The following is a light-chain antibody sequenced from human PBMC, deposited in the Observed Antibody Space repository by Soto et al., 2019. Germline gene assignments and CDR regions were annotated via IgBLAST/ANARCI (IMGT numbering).Light chain of an antibody. V-gene: IGLV1-40*01. CDR3: QSYASSLSGYVV. J-gene: IGLJ2*01. CDR1: SSNIGAGYD. Sequence: QSVLTQPPSVSGAPGQRVTISCTGSSSNIGAGYDVHWYQQLPGTAPKLLIYGNSNRPSGVPDRFSGSKSGTSASLAITGLQAEDEADYDCQSYASSLSGYVVFGGGTKLTVL. CDR2: GNS.